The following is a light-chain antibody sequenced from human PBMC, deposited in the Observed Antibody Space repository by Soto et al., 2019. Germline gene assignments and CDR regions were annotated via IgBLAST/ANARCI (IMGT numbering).Light chain of an antibody. CDR2: GAS. Sequence: EIVLTQSPGTLSLSPGERATLSCRASQRVSSSYLAWYQQKPGQAPRLLIYGASSRATGIPDRFSGSGSGTDFTLAINSLEPDDLAVCYCQQYGNSPRTFGQGTKVQL. J-gene: IGKJ1*01. V-gene: IGKV3-20*01. CDR1: QRVSSSY. CDR3: QQYGNSPRT.